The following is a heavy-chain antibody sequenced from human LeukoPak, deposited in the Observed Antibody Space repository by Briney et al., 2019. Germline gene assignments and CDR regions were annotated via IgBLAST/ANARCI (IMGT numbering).Heavy chain of an antibody. CDR2: IHYSGST. Sequence: ASETLSLTCTVSGGSISSYYWSWIRQPPGKGLEWLGYIHYSGSTYYNPSLKSRVTISVDTSKNQFSLKVTSVTAADTAVYYCARYVVYGSGKYYFDYWGQGTLVTVSS. V-gene: IGHV4-59*01. J-gene: IGHJ4*02. CDR1: GGSISSYY. D-gene: IGHD3-10*01. CDR3: ARYVVYGSGKYYFDY.